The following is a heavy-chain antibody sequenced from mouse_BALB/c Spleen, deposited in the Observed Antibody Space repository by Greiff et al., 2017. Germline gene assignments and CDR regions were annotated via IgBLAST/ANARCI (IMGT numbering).Heavy chain of an antibody. CDR1: GYTFTDYE. J-gene: IGHJ2*01. V-gene: IGHV1-15*01. CDR2: IDPETGAT. CDR3: TRLDGYDY. D-gene: IGHD2-3*01. Sequence: QVQLQQSGAELVRPGASVTLSCKASGYTFTDYEMHWVKQTPVHGLEWIGAIDPETGATAYNQKFKGKATLTADKSSSTAYMELRSLTSEDSAVYYCTRLDGYDYWGQGTTLTVSS.